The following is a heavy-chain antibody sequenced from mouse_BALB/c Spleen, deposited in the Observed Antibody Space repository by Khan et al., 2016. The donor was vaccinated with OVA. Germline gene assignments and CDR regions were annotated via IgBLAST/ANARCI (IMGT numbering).Heavy chain of an antibody. CDR3: ARGNYYGYYFDY. CDR1: GYSITSNYA. CDR2: ISYSDST. D-gene: IGHD1-1*01. V-gene: IGHV3-2*02. J-gene: IGHJ2*01. Sequence: QLEESGPGLVKPSQSLSLTCTVTGYSITSNYAWNWIRQFPGNKLEWMGYISYSDSTSYNPSLKSRISITRDTSQNQFFLQLNSVTTKDTATYYCARGNYYGYYFDYWGQGTTLTVSS.